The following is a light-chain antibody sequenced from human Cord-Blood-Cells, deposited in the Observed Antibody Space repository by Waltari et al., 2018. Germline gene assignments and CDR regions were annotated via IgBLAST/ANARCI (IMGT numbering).Light chain of an antibody. Sequence: SSELTQDPVVSVALGQTVRITCQGDSLRSYYASWYQQKAGQAPVLVIYGKNNRPSGIPDRFSGSSSGNTASLTITGAQAEDEADYYCNSRDSSGNHYVFGTGTKVTVL. V-gene: IGLV3-19*01. J-gene: IGLJ1*01. CDR2: GKN. CDR3: NSRDSSGNHYV. CDR1: SLRSYY.